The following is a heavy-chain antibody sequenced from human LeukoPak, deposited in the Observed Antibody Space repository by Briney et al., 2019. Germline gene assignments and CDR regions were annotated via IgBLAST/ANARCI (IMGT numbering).Heavy chain of an antibody. J-gene: IGHJ4*02. V-gene: IGHV4-59*08. CDR3: ARMGGYSGYATH. CDR2: IHYGGTT. CDR1: GGSISTYY. D-gene: IGHD5-12*01. Sequence: SETLSLTCTVSGGSISTYYWSWIRQPPGKGLEWIGYIHYGGTTNYNPSLKNRVTISLDTSKNQFSLDVSSVTAADTAVYYCARMGGYSGYATHWGQGALVTVSS.